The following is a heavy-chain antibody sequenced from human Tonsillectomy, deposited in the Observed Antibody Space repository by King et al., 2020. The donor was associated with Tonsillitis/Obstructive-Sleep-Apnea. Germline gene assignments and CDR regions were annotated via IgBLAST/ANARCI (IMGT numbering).Heavy chain of an antibody. Sequence: ITLKESGPTLVKPTQTLMLTCTFSGVSVNTSEVNVGWIRQPPGKALEWLALISWDDNKRYSPSLKSRLTITKDTSKNQVVLTVINMDPVDTATYYCAHLARGLGCEHYYYMDVWAEGTTVTVS. CDR1: GVSVNTSEVN. D-gene: IGHD3-16*01. V-gene: IGHV2-5*02. J-gene: IGHJ6*03. CDR3: AHLARGLGCEHYYYMDV. CDR2: ISWDDNK.